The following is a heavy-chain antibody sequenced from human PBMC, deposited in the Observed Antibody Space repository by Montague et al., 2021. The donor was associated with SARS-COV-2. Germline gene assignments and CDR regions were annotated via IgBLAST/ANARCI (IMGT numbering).Heavy chain of an antibody. Sequence: SLRLSCAASGVNFRSYVMSWVRQVPGKGLEWVSGIYSDESHTNYADSVKGRFTIPRDNSKNMVYLEMSHLRAEDTAVYYCASQDYDTLTGFRYHYYGMDVWGQGTTVIVSS. CDR1: GVNFRSYV. J-gene: IGHJ6*02. D-gene: IGHD3-9*01. CDR2: IYSDESHT. CDR3: ASQDYDTLTGFRYHYYGMDV. V-gene: IGHV3-23*03.